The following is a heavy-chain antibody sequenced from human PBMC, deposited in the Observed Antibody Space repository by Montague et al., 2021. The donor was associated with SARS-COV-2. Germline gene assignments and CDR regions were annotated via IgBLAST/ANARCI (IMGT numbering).Heavy chain of an antibody. D-gene: IGHD3-3*01. CDR3: ARVRGLTIVGVVGAFDY. V-gene: IGHV4-31*03. J-gene: IGHJ4*02. Sequence: TLSLTCTVSGGSISSGGYYSSWIRQHPGKGLELIGYIYYSGSTYYHPSLNRRGTISVDTSKNQFSRKLSSVTAADTAVYYCARVRGLTIVGVVGAFDYWGQGTLVTVSS. CDR2: IYYSGST. CDR1: GGSISSGGYY.